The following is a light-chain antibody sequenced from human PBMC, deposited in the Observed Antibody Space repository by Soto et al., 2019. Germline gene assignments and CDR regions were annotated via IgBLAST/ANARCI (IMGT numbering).Light chain of an antibody. CDR2: DAS. V-gene: IGKV1-5*01. CDR3: QRYGSYSYT. CDR1: QPIGNW. J-gene: IGKJ2*01. Sequence: IQMTQSPSTLSASVGDRVTITCRAIQPIGNWLAWYQQKTGKAPKLLIYDASSLERGVPSRFSGSRSGTDYTLIISSLQPDDVVPYYCQRYGSYSYTFRHGTKPDIK.